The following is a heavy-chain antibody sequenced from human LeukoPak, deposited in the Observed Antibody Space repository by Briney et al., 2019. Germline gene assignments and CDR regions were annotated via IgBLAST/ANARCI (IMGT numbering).Heavy chain of an antibody. CDR3: ARDSPYGSGSYYYDY. D-gene: IGHD3-10*01. CDR2: ISWDGGNI. V-gene: IGHV3-9*01. Sequence: GGSLRLSCAASGLNFNEHGMNWVRQVPGKGLEWVSGISWDGGNIAYADSVKGRFTISRDNAKNSLYLQMNSLRAEDTAVYYCARDSPYGSGSYYYDYWGQGTLVTVSS. J-gene: IGHJ4*02. CDR1: GLNFNEHG.